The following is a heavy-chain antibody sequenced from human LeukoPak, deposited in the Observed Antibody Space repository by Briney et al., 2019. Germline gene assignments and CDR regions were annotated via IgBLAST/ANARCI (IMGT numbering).Heavy chain of an antibody. CDR1: GYTFTGYY. D-gene: IGHD3-22*01. CDR3: ARAPAYDSSGTLY. J-gene: IGHJ4*02. V-gene: IGHV1-2*02. CDR2: INPNSGGT. Sequence: GAPVKVSCKASGYTFTGYYMHWVRQAPGQGLEWMGWINPNSGGTNYAQKFQGRVTMTRDTSISTAYMELSRLRSDDTAVYYCARAPAYDSSGTLYWGQGTLVTVSS.